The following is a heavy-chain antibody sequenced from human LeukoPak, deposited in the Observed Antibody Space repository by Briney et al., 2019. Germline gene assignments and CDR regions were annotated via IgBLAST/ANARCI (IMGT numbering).Heavy chain of an antibody. CDR3: ATSTGGYSDLYFHY. J-gene: IGHJ4*02. D-gene: IGHD3-22*01. CDR2: ISGYNGDT. Sequence: ASVKVSCKASGYTFTAYGISWVRQAPGQGLEWMGWISGYNGDTKYAQRFEGRVTMTTDTSTTTAFMDLRSLRSDDTAVYFCATSTGGYSDLYFHYWGQGTLVSVYS. V-gene: IGHV1-18*01. CDR1: GYTFTAYG.